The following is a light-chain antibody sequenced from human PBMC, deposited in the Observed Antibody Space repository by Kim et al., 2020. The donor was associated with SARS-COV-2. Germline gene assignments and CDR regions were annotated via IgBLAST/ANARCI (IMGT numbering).Light chain of an antibody. Sequence: CTLSSGYSNYKGDWYQQRRGKGPRFVMRVGTGGIVGSKGDGIPDRFSVLGSGLNRYLTIKNIQEEDESDYHCGADHGSGSNFVYVFGTGTKVTVL. J-gene: IGLJ1*01. CDR1: SGYSNYK. V-gene: IGLV9-49*01. CDR2: VGTGGIVG. CDR3: GADHGSGSNFVYV.